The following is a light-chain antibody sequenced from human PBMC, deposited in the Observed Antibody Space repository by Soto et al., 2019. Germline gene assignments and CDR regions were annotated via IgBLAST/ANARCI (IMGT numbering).Light chain of an antibody. V-gene: IGLV2-23*02. J-gene: IGLJ1*01. CDR2: EVT. Sequence: QSVLTQPASVSGSPGQSVTISCTRTSSDVGSFNFVSWYQQHPGKAPKVVIYEVTKRPSGVSNRFSGSKSGNTASLTIYGLQADDEADYYCCSDAGSSTYVFGTRTKVTVL. CDR3: CSDAGSSTYV. CDR1: SSDVGSFNF.